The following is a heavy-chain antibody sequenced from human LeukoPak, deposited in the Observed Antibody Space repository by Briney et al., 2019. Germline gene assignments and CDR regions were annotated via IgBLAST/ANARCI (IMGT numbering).Heavy chain of an antibody. V-gene: IGHV3-30*04. J-gene: IGHJ3*02. CDR3: ARAGGLYNWNFGDAIDI. Sequence: PGGSLRLFCAASGFTFSTYAMHWVRQAPGKGLEWVAVISYDGSNEYYADSVKGRFTISRDSSKNTLYLQMSSLRPEDTSVYHCARAGGLYNWNFGDAIDIWGQGTRVTVSS. CDR1: GFTFSTYA. D-gene: IGHD1-20*01. CDR2: ISYDGSNE.